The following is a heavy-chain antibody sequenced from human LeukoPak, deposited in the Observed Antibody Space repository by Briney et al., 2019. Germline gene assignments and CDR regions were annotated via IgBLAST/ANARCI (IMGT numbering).Heavy chain of an antibody. CDR1: GFTFSSYT. J-gene: IGHJ4*02. CDR2: ISASSSYI. D-gene: IGHD3-22*01. CDR3: ARDPGYYYDTSGYQSYFDY. V-gene: IGHV3-21*01. Sequence: GGSLRLSCAASGFTFSSYTMNWVRQAPGEGLEWVSSISASSSYIYYAGSVKGRFTISRDNAKNSLYLQMNSLRAEDTAVYYCARDPGYYYDTSGYQSYFDYWGQGTLVTVSS.